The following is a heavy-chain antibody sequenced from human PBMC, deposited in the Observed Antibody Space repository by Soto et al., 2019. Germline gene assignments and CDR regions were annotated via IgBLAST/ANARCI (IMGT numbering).Heavy chain of an antibody. J-gene: IGHJ5*02. CDR2: VYYSGST. CDR1: GASVNSENYY. Sequence: PSETLSLTCTVSGASVNSENYYWSWIRQPPGKGLEWIGYVYYSGSTNYNPSLKSRATISLDTYKNQFSLKMTSMTSADTAFYYWVRGVLRFLQLFDPWGKGTLVPVSS. D-gene: IGHD3-3*01. V-gene: IGHV4-61*01. CDR3: VRGVLRFLQLFDP.